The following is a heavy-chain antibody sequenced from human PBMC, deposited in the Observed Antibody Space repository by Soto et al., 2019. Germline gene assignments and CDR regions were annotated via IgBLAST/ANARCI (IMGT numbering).Heavy chain of an antibody. CDR2: IWYDGSNK. J-gene: IGHJ4*02. D-gene: IGHD3-10*01. V-gene: IGHV3-33*01. CDR1: GFTFSTYG. CDR3: ARDERDSGSLDY. Sequence: QVQLVESGGGVVQPGGSLRLSCAASGFTFSTYGMHWVRQAPGKGLEWVAVIWYDGSNKYYADSVKGRFTISRDNSKNTLYLQMNSLRAEDTAVYYCARDERDSGSLDYWGQGTLVTVSS.